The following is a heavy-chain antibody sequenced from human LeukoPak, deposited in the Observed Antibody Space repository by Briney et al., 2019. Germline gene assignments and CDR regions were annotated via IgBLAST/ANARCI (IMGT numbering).Heavy chain of an antibody. D-gene: IGHD1-1*01. Sequence: ASVKVSCKASGYTFTGYYMHWVRQAPGQGLEWMGWINPNSGGTNYAQKFQGRVTMTRDTSISTAYMELSRLRSDDTAVYYCARFNEGYYYMDVWGKGTTVTVSS. CDR1: GYTFTGYY. J-gene: IGHJ6*03. CDR2: INPNSGGT. CDR3: ARFNEGYYYMDV. V-gene: IGHV1-2*02.